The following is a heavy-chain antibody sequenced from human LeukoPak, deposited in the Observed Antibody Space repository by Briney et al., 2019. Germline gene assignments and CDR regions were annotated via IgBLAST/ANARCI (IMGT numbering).Heavy chain of an antibody. CDR1: GGSVSSSKYL. J-gene: IGHJ1*01. CDR2: ISYSRNT. V-gene: IGHV4-39*07. CDR3: AGLGVMVLVYQAES. Sequence: SETLSLTCAVSGGSVSSSKYLWGWIRQPPGKELEWIGSISYSRNTDYNPSLKSRVTLSVDTSKNQFSLKLSSVTAADSAVYYCAGLGVMVLVYQAESWGQGTPVTVS. D-gene: IGHD2-8*01.